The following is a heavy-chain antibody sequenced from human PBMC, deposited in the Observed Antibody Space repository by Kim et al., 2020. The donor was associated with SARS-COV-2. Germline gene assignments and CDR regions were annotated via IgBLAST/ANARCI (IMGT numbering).Heavy chain of an antibody. J-gene: IGHJ4*02. D-gene: IGHD6-13*01. CDR3: ARIAAAGTASRYYFDY. V-gene: IGHV1-18*01. Sequence: KLQGRATMTTDTSTSTAYMELRSLRSDDTAVYYCARIAAAGTASRYYFDYWGQGTLVTVSS.